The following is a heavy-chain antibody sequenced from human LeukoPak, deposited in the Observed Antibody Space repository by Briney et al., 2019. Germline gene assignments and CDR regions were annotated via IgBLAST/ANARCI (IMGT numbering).Heavy chain of an antibody. D-gene: IGHD5-18*01. CDR2: INPNSGAA. V-gene: IGHV1-2*02. Sequence: ASVKVSCNASGYTFTGNYIHWVRQAPGQGLEWMGWINPNSGAADYAQKFRGRVTMTGDTSINTAYMDLSRLRFDDTAVYYCARGYSWSYFDYWGQGTLVTVSS. J-gene: IGHJ4*02. CDR3: ARGYSWSYFDY. CDR1: GYTFTGNY.